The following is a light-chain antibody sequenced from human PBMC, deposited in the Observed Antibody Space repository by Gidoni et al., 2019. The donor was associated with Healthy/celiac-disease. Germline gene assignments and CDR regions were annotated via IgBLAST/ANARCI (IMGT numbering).Light chain of an antibody. CDR1: QSVSSSY. V-gene: IGKV3-20*01. CDR2: CAA. J-gene: IGKJ2*01. Sequence: VLTLSPGPLSLSPGERATLSCRASQSVSSSYLAWYQQKPGQAATLLIYCAASRATGIPDRFSGSGSGTDVTLTTSRLEPEDFAVYYCQQYCSSPPYTFGQGTKLEIK. CDR3: QQYCSSPPYT.